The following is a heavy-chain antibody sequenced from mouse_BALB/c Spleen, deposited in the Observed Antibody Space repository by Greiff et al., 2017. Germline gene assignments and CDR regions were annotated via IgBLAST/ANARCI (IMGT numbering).Heavy chain of an antibody. CDR1: GFTFSSYA. D-gene: IGHD2-1*01. V-gene: IGHV5-6-5*01. CDR2: ISSGGST. J-gene: IGHJ4*01. Sequence: EVMLVESGGGLVKPGGSLKLSCAASGFTFSSYAMSWVRQTPEKRLEWVASISSGGSTYYPDSVKGRFTISRDNPKNTLFLQMTSLRSEDTAMYYCARFGNYENAMDYWGQGTSVTVSS. CDR3: ARFGNYENAMDY.